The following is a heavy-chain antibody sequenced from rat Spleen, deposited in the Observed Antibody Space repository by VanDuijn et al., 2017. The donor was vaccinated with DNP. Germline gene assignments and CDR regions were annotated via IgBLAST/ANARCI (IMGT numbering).Heavy chain of an antibody. J-gene: IGHJ1*01. CDR1: GYSFTNYY. CDR3: TRGPFVYTTGWYFDF. D-gene: IGHD1-6*01. V-gene: IGHV1-43*01. Sequence: QVQLQQSGAELAKPGSSVKISCKASGYSFTNYYISWIKQTTGQGLEYIGYVNTGGGGTNYNGKFKGKATLTVDKSSSTAFMQLSSLTPDDSAVYYCTRGPFVYTTGWYFDFWGPGTLVTVSS. CDR2: VNTGGGGT.